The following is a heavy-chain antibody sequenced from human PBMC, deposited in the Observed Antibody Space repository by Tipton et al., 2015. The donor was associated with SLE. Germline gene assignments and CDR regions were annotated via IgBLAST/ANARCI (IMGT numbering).Heavy chain of an antibody. Sequence: TLSLTCTVSGGSISTYYWSWIRQHPGKGLEWIGYIYYTMSTYYNPSLKSRVTISVDTSKNQFSLKLSAVTAADTAVYYCARHGSVVTLHAFDMWGQGTKVSVSS. CDR2: IYYTMST. J-gene: IGHJ3*02. D-gene: IGHD2-21*02. CDR3: ARHGSVVTLHAFDM. CDR1: GGSISTYY. V-gene: IGHV4-59*08.